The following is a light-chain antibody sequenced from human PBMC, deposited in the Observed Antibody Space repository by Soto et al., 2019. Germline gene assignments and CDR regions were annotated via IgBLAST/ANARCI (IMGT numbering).Light chain of an antibody. J-gene: IGKJ1*01. CDR2: DTS. CDR3: QQRSDWPPT. CDR1: QSVGSY. Sequence: IVMTQSPATLSVSPWERATLSCRASQSVGSYLAWFQQTPGQAPRLLIYDTSNRATGIPARFSGSGSGTDVTLTISSLETEDFAVYYCQQRSDWPPTFGQGTKVDIK. V-gene: IGKV3-11*01.